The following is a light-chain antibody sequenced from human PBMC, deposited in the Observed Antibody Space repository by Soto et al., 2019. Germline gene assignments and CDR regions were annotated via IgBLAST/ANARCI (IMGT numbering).Light chain of an antibody. CDR2: GAS. Sequence: EIVMTQSPAILSLSPGERATLSCRASQSVMSNYLSWYQQKPGQPPRLLIYGASSRATGIPDRFSGSGSGTDFTLTISRLEPEDFAVYYCQQFGASLTWTFGQGTKVDI. CDR1: QSVMSNY. J-gene: IGKJ1*01. CDR3: QQFGASLTWT. V-gene: IGKV3-20*01.